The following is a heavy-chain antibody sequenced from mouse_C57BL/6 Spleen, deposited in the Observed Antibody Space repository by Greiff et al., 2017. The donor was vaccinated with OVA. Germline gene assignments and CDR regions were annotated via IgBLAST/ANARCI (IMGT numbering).Heavy chain of an antibody. CDR1: GYTFTSYG. CDR2: IYPRSGNT. CDR3: ARGGDDYDGRDYFDC. J-gene: IGHJ2*01. D-gene: IGHD2-4*01. Sequence: QVQLQQSGAELARPGASVKLSCKASGYTFTSYGISWVKQRTGQGLEWIGEIYPRSGNTYYTEKFKGKATLTADKSSSTAYMELRSLTSEDSAVYFCARGGDDYDGRDYFDCWGQGTTLTVAS. V-gene: IGHV1-81*01.